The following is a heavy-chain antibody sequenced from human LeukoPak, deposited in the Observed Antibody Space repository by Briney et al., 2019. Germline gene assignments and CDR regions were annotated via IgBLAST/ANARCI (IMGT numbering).Heavy chain of an antibody. Sequence: PSETLSLTCTVSGGSISSSSYYWGWIRQPPGKGLEWIGYIYYSGSTNYNPSLKSRVTISVDTSKNQFSLKLSSVTAADTAVYYCARTTPIAVAGTGGTSWFDPWGQGTLVTVSS. D-gene: IGHD6-19*01. CDR1: GGSISSSSYY. V-gene: IGHV4-61*05. CDR3: ARTTPIAVAGTGGTSWFDP. CDR2: IYYSGST. J-gene: IGHJ5*02.